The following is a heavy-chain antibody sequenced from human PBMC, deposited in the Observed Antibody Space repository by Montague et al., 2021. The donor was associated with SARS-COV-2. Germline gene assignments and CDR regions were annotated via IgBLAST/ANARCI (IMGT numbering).Heavy chain of an antibody. D-gene: IGHD1-14*01. Sequence: SETLSLTCTVSGDSISSRSYLWGWIRQPPGKGPEWIGSIYYSGSTYYNPSLKSRVAISVDTSKSQFSLKMNSVTAADTAVYYCARTATTWSFDYWGQGTLVTVSS. J-gene: IGHJ4*02. CDR1: GDSISSRSYL. CDR3: ARTATTWSFDY. V-gene: IGHV4-39*01. CDR2: IYYSGST.